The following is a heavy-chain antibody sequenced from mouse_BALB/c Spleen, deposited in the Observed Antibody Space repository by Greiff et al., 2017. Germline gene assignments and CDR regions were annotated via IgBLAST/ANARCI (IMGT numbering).Heavy chain of an antibody. V-gene: IGHV10-1*02. D-gene: IGHD2-1*01. Sequence: EVQRVESGGGLVQPKGSLKLSCAASGFTFNTYAMNWVRQAPGKGLEWVARIRSKSNNYATYYADSVKDRFTISRDDSQSMLYLQMNNLKTEDTAMYYCVRRGNYRYYYAMDYWGQGTSVTVSS. CDR3: VRRGNYRYYYAMDY. CDR2: IRSKSNNYAT. CDR1: GFTFNTYA. J-gene: IGHJ4*01.